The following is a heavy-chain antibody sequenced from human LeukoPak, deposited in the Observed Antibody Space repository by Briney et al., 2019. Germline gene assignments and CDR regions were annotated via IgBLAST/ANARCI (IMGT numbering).Heavy chain of an antibody. CDR2: IHTSGDT. CDR3: AKSVYYDSSGYFDY. J-gene: IGHJ4*02. CDR1: GLTGSHNY. Sequence: GGSLRLSCAASGLTGSHNYVSWVRQAPGKGLEWVSAIHTSGDTCYADSVKGRFTISRDNSKNTLYLQMNSLRAEDTAVYYCAKSVYYDSSGYFDYWGQGTLVTVSS. V-gene: IGHV3-53*01. D-gene: IGHD3-22*01.